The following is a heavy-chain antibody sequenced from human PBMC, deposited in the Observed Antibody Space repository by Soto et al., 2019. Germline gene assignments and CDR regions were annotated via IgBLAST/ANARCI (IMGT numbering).Heavy chain of an antibody. CDR1: GYTFSTSG. D-gene: IGHD6-6*01. J-gene: IGHJ6*02. Sequence: QAQLEQSGAEVKKPGASVKVSCKSSGYTFSTSGISWVRQAPGQGLEWMGWISTYNGDANYAQRFQGRVTMTTDTSXXTTVVELRSLRSADTAVYYCAREGPRVYYYYGMDVWGQGTTVTVSS. CDR2: ISTYNGDA. V-gene: IGHV1-18*01. CDR3: AREGPRVYYYYGMDV.